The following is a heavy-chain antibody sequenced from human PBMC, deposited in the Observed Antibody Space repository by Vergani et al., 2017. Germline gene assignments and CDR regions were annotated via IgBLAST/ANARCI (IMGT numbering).Heavy chain of an antibody. D-gene: IGHD2-2*02. CDR1: GITFKNAW. V-gene: IGHV3-15*01. CDR3: YTDYHDY. J-gene: IGHJ4*02. Sequence: EVQVVESGGGLIKPGGSLRLSCVVSGITFKNAWINWVRQAPGKGLEWIGRIRSNNDGGTADYAAPLKGRFTISRDDSKVIAFLLVNNLKTEDTAVYFCYTDYHDYWGQGTLVTVSS. CDR2: IRSNNDGGTA.